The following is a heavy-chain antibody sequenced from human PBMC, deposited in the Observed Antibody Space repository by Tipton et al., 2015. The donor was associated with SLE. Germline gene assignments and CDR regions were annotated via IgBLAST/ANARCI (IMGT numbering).Heavy chain of an antibody. CDR1: GGSINSYF. V-gene: IGHV4-59*12. CDR3: AKDYNHDNADYN. Sequence: TLSLTCTVSGGSINSYFWSWIRQPPGKGLEWIGYIYYSGSTNYNPSLKSRVTMSVDTSKNQFSLKLSSVTAADTAVYYCAKDYNHDNADYNWGQGTLVIVSS. D-gene: IGHD4-17*01. CDR2: IYYSGST. J-gene: IGHJ4*02.